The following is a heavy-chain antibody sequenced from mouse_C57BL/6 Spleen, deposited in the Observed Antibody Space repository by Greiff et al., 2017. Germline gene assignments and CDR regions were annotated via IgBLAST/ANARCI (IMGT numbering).Heavy chain of an antibody. Sequence: EVKLMESGAGLVKPGGSLKLSCAASGFTFSSYAMSWVRQTPEKRLEWVAYISSGGDYIYYADTVKGRFTISRDNARNTLYLQMSSLKSEDTAMYYCTREGNYGAMDYWGQGTSVTVSS. CDR1: GFTFSSYA. D-gene: IGHD2-1*01. CDR2: ISSGGDYI. J-gene: IGHJ4*01. V-gene: IGHV5-9-1*02. CDR3: TREGNYGAMDY.